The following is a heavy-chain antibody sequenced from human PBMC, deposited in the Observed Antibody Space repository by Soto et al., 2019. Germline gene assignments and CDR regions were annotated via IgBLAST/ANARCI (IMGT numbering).Heavy chain of an antibody. V-gene: IGHV3-23*01. CDR3: AKAEYYDFWSGFNAFDI. D-gene: IGHD3-3*01. Sequence: GGSLRLSCAASGFTFSSYAMSWVRQAPGKGLEWVSAISGSGGSTYYADSVKGRFTISRDNSKNTLYLQMNSLRAEDTDVYCCAKAEYYDFWSGFNAFDIWGQGTMVTVSS. CDR1: GFTFSSYA. CDR2: ISGSGGST. J-gene: IGHJ3*02.